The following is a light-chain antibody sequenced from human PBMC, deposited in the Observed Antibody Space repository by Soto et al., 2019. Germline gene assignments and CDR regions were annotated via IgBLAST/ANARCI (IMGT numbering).Light chain of an antibody. CDR1: QGISSA. Sequence: IQLTQSPSSLSASVGDRVTITCRASQGISSALAWYQQKPRSPPNLLIYDASTLETGVPSRFSGSGSVTDFTLTISSLQPEDLATYYCQLLDTYPPMYIFGQGTKLEIK. CDR3: QLLDTYPPMYI. V-gene: IGKV1-13*02. J-gene: IGKJ2*01. CDR2: DAS.